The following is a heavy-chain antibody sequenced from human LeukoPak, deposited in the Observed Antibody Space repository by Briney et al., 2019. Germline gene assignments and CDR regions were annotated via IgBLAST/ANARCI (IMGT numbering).Heavy chain of an antibody. CDR1: GFTFSDYA. CDR3: ARARDGYNYGFDY. D-gene: IGHD5-24*01. V-gene: IGHV4-34*01. Sequence: GSLRLSCAASGFTFSDYAMTWARQAPGKGLEWIGEINHSGSTNYNPSLKSRVTISVDTSKNQFSLKLSSVTAADTAVYYCARARDGYNYGFDYWGQGTLVTVSS. CDR2: INHSGST. J-gene: IGHJ4*02.